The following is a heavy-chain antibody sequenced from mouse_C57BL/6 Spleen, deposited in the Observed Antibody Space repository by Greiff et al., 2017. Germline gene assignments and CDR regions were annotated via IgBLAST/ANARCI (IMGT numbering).Heavy chain of an antibody. D-gene: IGHD1-1*01. CDR3: ARDEKLFYAMDY. V-gene: IGHV5-4*01. J-gene: IGHJ4*01. CDR2: ISDGGSYT. Sequence: EVHLVESGGGLVKPGGSLKLSCAASGFTFSSYAMSWVRQTPEKRLEWVATISDGGSYTYYPDNVKGRFTISRDNAKNNLYLQMSHLKSEDTAMYYCARDEKLFYAMDYWGQGTSVTVAS. CDR1: GFTFSSYA.